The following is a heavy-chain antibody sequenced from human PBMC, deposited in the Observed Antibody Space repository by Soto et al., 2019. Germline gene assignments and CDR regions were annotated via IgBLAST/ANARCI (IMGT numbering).Heavy chain of an antibody. CDR2: ISYDGSNK. D-gene: IGHD6-19*01. V-gene: IGHV3-30*18. CDR3: EKEAPLVAGSSALDY. J-gene: IGHJ4*02. Sequence: GGSLRLSCAASGFTFSSYGMHWVRQAPGKGLEWVAVISYDGSNKYYADSVKGRFTISRDNSKNTLYLQMNSLRAEDTAVYYCEKEAPLVAGSSALDYWGQGTLVTVSS. CDR1: GFTFSSYG.